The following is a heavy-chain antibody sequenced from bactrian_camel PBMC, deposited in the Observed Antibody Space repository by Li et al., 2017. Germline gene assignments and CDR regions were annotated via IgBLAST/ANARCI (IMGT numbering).Heavy chain of an antibody. Sequence: HVQLVESGGGLVQPGGSLRLSCAASGFTFSSYYGAWARQAPGKGLEWLSSIGTEGTPTWYPDSMKGRFTISRDNAKNMLYLQMNSLKPEDTAVYYCARDRPHSWYGMDYWGKGTQVTVS. V-gene: IGHV3-2*01. CDR2: IGTEGTPT. D-gene: IGHD1*01. CDR1: GFTFSSYY. J-gene: IGHJ7*01.